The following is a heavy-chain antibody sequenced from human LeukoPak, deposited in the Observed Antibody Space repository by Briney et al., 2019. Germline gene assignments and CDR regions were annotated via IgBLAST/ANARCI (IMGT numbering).Heavy chain of an antibody. CDR2: IIPIFGTA. CDR1: GGTFSSYA. CDR3: ARHHYYDSSGYYNYWYFDL. V-gene: IGHV1-69*13. D-gene: IGHD3-22*01. Sequence: SVKVSCKASGGTFSSYAISWVRQAPGQGLEWMGGIIPIFGTANYAQKFQGRVTITADESTSTAYMELSSLRSEDTAVYYCARHHYYDSSGYYNYWYFDLWGRGTLVTVSS. J-gene: IGHJ2*01.